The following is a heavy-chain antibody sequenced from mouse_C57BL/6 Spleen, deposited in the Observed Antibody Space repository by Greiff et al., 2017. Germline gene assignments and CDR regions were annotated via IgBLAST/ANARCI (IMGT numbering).Heavy chain of an antibody. V-gene: IGHV3-6*01. D-gene: IGHD4-1*01. Sequence: DVQLQESGPGLVKPSQSLSLTCSVTGYSITSGYYWNWIRQFPGNKLEWMGYISYDGSNNYNPSLKNRISITRDTSKNQFFLKLNSVTTEDTATYYCARDRWANFDYWGQGTTLTVSS. CDR3: ARDRWANFDY. J-gene: IGHJ2*01. CDR2: ISYDGSN. CDR1: GYSITSGYY.